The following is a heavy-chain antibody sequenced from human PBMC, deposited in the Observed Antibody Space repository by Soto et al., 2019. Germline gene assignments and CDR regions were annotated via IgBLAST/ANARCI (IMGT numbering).Heavy chain of an antibody. CDR3: ARRTPGWYFDL. CDR2: ISGNGGST. J-gene: IGHJ2*01. Sequence: EVQLVDSGGGLVQPGGSLRLSCAASGFTFSSYAMHWVRQAPGKGLEYVLVISGNGGSTYYANSVKGRFTISRDNSKNTLYLQMGSLRAEDMAVYYCARRTPGWYFDLWGRGTLVTVSS. CDR1: GFTFSSYA. V-gene: IGHV3-64*01.